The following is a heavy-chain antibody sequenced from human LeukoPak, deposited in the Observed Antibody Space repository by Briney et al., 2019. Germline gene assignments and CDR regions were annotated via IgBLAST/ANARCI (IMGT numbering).Heavy chain of an antibody. CDR2: MSGRGTT. D-gene: IGHD6-13*01. Sequence: GGSLRLSCAASGFTFSSYAMTWVREAPGKGVECVSTMSGRGTTYYAESVKGRFTISRDNSKNTLYLQMNSLRAEDTAVYYCARVNGWQQLPSNFDYWGQGTLVTVSS. J-gene: IGHJ4*02. CDR3: ARVNGWQQLPSNFDY. CDR1: GFTFSSYA. V-gene: IGHV3-23*01.